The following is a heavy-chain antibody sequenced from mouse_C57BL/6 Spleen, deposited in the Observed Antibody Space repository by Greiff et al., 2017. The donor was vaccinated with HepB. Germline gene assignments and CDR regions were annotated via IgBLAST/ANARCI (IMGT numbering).Heavy chain of an antibody. D-gene: IGHD2-3*01. CDR2: ISDGGSYT. CDR1: GFTFSSYA. V-gene: IGHV5-4*01. Sequence: EVQRVESGGGLVKPGGSLKLSCAASGFTFSSYAMSWVRQTPEKRLEWVATISDGGSYTYYPDNVKGRFTISRDNAKNNLYLQMSHLKSEDAAMYYCARDYDGYVWFAYWGQGTLVTVSA. CDR3: ARDYDGYVWFAY. J-gene: IGHJ3*01.